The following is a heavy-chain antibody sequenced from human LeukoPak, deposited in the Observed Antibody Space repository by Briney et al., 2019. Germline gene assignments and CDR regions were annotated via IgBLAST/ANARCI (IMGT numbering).Heavy chain of an antibody. CDR2: MSIRSGIT. Sequence: GGSLRLSCAGSGFPFSGYSMNWVRQTPGKGLEWGSSMSIRSGITHYAESVKGRFTVSRDNAKNLLHLQMNSLRVEDTAIYYCAREFEYSTSGAGYWGQGTLVTVSS. CDR3: AREFEYSTSGAGY. V-gene: IGHV3-21*01. CDR1: GFPFSGYS. D-gene: IGHD6-6*01. J-gene: IGHJ4*02.